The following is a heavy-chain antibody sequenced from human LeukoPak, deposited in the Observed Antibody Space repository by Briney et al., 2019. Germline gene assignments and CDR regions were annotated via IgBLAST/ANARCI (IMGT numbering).Heavy chain of an antibody. CDR3: ARGRATVTTRVFDP. Sequence: PSETLSLTCTVSGGSISSGDYYWSWIRQPPGKGLEWIGYIYYSGSTYYNPSLKSRVTISVDTSKNQFSLKLSSVTAADTAVYYCARGRATVTTRVFDPWGQGTLVTVSS. V-gene: IGHV4-30-4*08. CDR2: IYYSGST. D-gene: IGHD4-11*01. CDR1: GGSISSGDYY. J-gene: IGHJ5*02.